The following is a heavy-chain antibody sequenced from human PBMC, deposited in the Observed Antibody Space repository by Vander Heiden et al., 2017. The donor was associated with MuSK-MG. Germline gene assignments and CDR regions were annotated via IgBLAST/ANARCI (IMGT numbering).Heavy chain of an antibody. D-gene: IGHD3-10*01. CDR1: GYTFTSYA. CDR2: INDGKGNT. Sequence: QVQLVQSGAEARKPGASVKVSCTASGYTFTSYALQWVRQAPGKRLEWVGWINDGKGNTNYAQTFQGRVTISRDTSASTAYLELSSLRSEDTAVYYCARSPGGGSVSYYFGYWGQGTLVTVSS. J-gene: IGHJ4*02. CDR3: ARSPGGGSVSYYFGY. V-gene: IGHV1-3*01.